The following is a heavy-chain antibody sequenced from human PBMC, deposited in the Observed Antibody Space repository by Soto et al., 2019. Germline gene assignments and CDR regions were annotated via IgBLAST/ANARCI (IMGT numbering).Heavy chain of an antibody. J-gene: IGHJ5*02. Sequence: SETLSLTCTVSGGSISSYYWSWIRQPPGKGLEWIGYIYYSGSTNYNPSLKSRVTISVDTSKNQFSLKLSSVTAADTAVYYCARAKDFWSGYYPRYNWFDPWGQGTLVTVSS. V-gene: IGHV4-59*01. CDR2: IYYSGST. CDR3: ARAKDFWSGYYPRYNWFDP. CDR1: GGSISSYY. D-gene: IGHD3-3*01.